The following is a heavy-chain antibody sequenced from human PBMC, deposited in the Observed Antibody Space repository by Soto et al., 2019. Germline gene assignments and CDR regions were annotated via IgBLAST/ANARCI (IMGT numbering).Heavy chain of an antibody. CDR3: ARDYYDTSGNNFDY. Sequence: QVQLVESGGGVVQPGRSLRLSCAASGFTFSSYAMHWVRQAPGKGLEWVAVISYDGSNKYYADSVKGRFTISRDNSKNTLYLQMNSLRAEDTAVYYCARDYYDTSGNNFDYWGQGTLVTVSS. CDR1: GFTFSSYA. V-gene: IGHV3-30-3*01. J-gene: IGHJ4*02. D-gene: IGHD3-22*01. CDR2: ISYDGSNK.